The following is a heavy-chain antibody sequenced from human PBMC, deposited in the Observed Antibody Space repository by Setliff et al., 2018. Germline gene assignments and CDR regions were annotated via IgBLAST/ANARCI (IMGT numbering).Heavy chain of an antibody. CDR2: ISGYNGFI. CDR1: GYTFTSYG. CDR3: VRSSAPQVVLAADFDF. V-gene: IGHV1-18*01. J-gene: IGHJ4*02. D-gene: IGHD6-19*01. Sequence: ASVKVSCKASGYTFTSYGVSWVRQAPGQGLEWMGWISGYNGFIIYAQKFQGRVTMTIDTSATTVYMELQSLRSDDTAVYYCVRSSAPQVVLAADFDFWGQGTPVTVSS.